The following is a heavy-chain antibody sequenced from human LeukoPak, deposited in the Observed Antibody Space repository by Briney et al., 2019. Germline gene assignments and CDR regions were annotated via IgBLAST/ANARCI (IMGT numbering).Heavy chain of an antibody. V-gene: IGHV3-53*01. CDR2: ISSGGRI. D-gene: IGHD3-10*01. CDR3: GRGMRDYYGLDY. Sequence: GGSLRLSCVASGFTVSSNYMSWVRQAPGKGLEWVAVISSGGRIYYADSVKGRFTISRDNAKNTLYLQMNSLTVEDTAVYYCGRGMRDYYGLDYWGQGILVTVSS. CDR1: GFTVSSNY. J-gene: IGHJ4*02.